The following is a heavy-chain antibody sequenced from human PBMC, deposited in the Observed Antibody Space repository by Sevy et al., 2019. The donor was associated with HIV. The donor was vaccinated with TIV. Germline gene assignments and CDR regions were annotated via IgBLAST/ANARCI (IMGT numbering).Heavy chain of an antibody. CDR1: GDSINNGDYY. V-gene: IGHV4-31*03. CDR3: ARTTVTTLSSARNNCFDP. Sequence: SETLSLTCTVSGDSINNGDYYWSWIRQHPGKGLEWIGKIYYTGTTNYNPSLKSRLRISVERSENTLSLSLRSVTAADTACYYCARTTVTTLSSARNNCFDPWGQGTLVTVSS. D-gene: IGHD4-4*01. CDR2: IYYTGTT. J-gene: IGHJ5*02.